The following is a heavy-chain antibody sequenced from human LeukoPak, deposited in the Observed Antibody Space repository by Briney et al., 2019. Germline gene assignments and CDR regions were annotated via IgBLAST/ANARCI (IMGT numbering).Heavy chain of an antibody. J-gene: IGHJ6*03. D-gene: IGHD5-12*01. V-gene: IGHV3-30*02. CDR2: IRYYGSNK. CDR1: GFTFNSYG. CDR3: AKDTVKVTTIRRVPHYMDV. Sequence: GGSLRLSCAASGFTFNSYGMHWVRQAPGKGLEWVTFIRYYGSNKYYADSVKGRFIISRDNSKNTLYLQMNSLRAEDTAVYYCAKDTVKVTTIRRVPHYMDVWGKGTTVTISS.